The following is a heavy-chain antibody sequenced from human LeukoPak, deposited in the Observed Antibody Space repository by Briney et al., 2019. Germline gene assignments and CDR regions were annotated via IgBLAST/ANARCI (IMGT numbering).Heavy chain of an antibody. CDR2: ISSSSSYI. V-gene: IGHV3-21*01. D-gene: IGHD4-17*01. J-gene: IGHJ6*02. CDR3: ARADDYGDPLYYYGMDV. CDR1: GFTFGSYS. Sequence: GGSLRLSCAASGFTFGSYSMNWVRQAPGKGLEWVSSISSSSSYIYYADSVKGRFTISRDNAKNSLYLQMNSLRAEDTAVYYCARADDYGDPLYYYGMDVWGQGTTVTVSS.